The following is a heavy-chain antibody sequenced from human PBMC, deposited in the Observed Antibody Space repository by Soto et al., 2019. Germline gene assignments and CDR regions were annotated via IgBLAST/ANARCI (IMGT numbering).Heavy chain of an antibody. CDR2: INPSGGST. J-gene: IGHJ4*02. D-gene: IGHD3-3*01. CDR1: GYTFTSYY. CDR3: ARVISGYYRFDY. V-gene: IGHV1-46*01. Sequence: GGSVKVSCKASGYTFTSYYMHWVRQAPGQGLEWMGIINPSGGSTSYAQKFQGRVTMTRDTSTSTVYMELSSLRSEDTAVYYCARVISGYYRFDYWGQGTLVTVSS.